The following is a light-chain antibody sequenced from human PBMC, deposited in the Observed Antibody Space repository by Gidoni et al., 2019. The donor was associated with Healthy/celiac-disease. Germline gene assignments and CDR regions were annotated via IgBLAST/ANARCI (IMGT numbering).Light chain of an antibody. CDR1: QSVSSY. J-gene: IGKJ5*01. V-gene: IGKV3-11*01. CDR3: QQRSNWPVIT. CDR2: DAS. Sequence: EIVLTQSQATLSLSPGERATLSCRASQSVSSYLAWYQQKPGQAPRPLIDDASNRATGIPARFSGSGSGTDFTLTISSLEPKDFAVYYCQQRSNWPVITFGQGTRLEIK.